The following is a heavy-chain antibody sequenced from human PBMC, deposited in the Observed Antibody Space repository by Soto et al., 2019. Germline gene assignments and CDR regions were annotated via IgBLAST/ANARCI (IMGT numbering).Heavy chain of an antibody. V-gene: IGHV3-21*01. J-gene: IGHJ5*02. CDR1: GFTFSSYT. CDR3: SRDPGPHPRGILADL. Sequence: PGGSLRLSCAASGFTFSSYTMNWVRQAPGKGLEWVSSISSGRSYKYYADSVKGRFTISRDNANNSLYLQMNSLRAEDSALYYCSRDPGPHPRGILADLWGQGTLVTVAS. D-gene: IGHD1-20*01. CDR2: ISSGRSYK.